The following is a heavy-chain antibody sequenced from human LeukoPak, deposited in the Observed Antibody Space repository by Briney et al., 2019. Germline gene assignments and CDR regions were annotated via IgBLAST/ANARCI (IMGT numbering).Heavy chain of an antibody. Sequence: PSETLSLTCTVSGGSINTYYWSWLRQPPGKGLEWIGFISYSGSTNYNPSLKGRVTISVDTSKNQFSLKLSSVTAADTAVYYCARGVSIAAAAPAADAFDIWGQGTMVTVSS. CDR1: GGSINTYY. D-gene: IGHD6-13*01. J-gene: IGHJ3*02. CDR2: ISYSGST. V-gene: IGHV4-59*12. CDR3: ARGVSIAAAAPAADAFDI.